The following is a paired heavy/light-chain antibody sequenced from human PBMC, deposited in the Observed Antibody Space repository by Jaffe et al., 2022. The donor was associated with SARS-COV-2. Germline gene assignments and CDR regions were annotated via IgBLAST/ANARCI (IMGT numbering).Heavy chain of an antibody. D-gene: IGHD3-10*01. Sequence: EVQLVESGGDLVQPGGSLRLSCAASGFTFSSYWMTWVRQAPGKGLEWVANIKQDGSEKYYVGSVKGRFTISRDNAKNSLYLQMNSLRAEDTAVYYCARVRTNYYGSGTYYDAFDIWGQGTMVTVSS. CDR3: ARVRTNYYGSGTYYDAFDI. CDR2: IKQDGSEK. CDR1: GFTFSSYW. J-gene: IGHJ3*02. V-gene: IGHV3-7*04.
Light chain of an antibody. CDR1: NIGSKS. V-gene: IGLV3-21*04. CDR2: YDS. J-gene: IGLJ2*01. Sequence: SYVLTQPPSVSVAPGKTARITCGGNNIGSKSVHWYQQKPGQAPVLVIFYDSDRPSGIPERFSGSNSGNTATLTISRVEAGDEADYYCQVWDSSSDHLVFGGGTKLTVL. CDR3: QVWDSSSDHLV.